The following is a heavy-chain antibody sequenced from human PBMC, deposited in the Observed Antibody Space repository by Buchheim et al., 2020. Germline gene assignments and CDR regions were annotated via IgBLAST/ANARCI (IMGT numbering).Heavy chain of an antibody. J-gene: IGHJ4*02. CDR3: ARGRSITFGGVIAPSLDY. Sequence: QLQLQESGSGLVKPSQTLSLTCAVSGGSISSGGYSWSWIRQPPGKGLEWIGYIYHSGSTYYNPSLKSRVTISVDRSKNQFSLKLSSATAEDTAVYYCARGRSITFGGVIAPSLDYWGQGTL. CDR2: IYHSGST. V-gene: IGHV4-30-2*01. CDR1: GGSISSGGYS. D-gene: IGHD3-16*02.